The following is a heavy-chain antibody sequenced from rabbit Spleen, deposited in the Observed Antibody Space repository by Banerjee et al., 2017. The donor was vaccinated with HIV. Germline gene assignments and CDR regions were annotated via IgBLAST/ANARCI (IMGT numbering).Heavy chain of an antibody. V-gene: IGHV1S40*01. CDR1: GFDLSWHYY. CDR2: IYSSSSGST. Sequence: QSLEESGGDLVKPGASLILTCTASGFDLSWHYYMCWVRQAPGKGLEWIACIYSSSSGSTYYASWAKGRFTISKTSSTTVTLQMTRLTAADTATYFCAISYPGSSYGFNLWGQGTLVTVS. J-gene: IGHJ4*01. CDR3: AISYPGSSYGFNL. D-gene: IGHD8-1*01.